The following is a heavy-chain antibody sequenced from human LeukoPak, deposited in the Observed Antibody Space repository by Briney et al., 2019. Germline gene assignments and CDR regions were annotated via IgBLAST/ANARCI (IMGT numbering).Heavy chain of an antibody. CDR3: AKYILPLRYPRGMDV. J-gene: IGHJ6*02. Sequence: PGGSLRLSCAASGFAFDDYTMHWVRQAPAKGLEWVSLISGDGGSTYYADSVKGRFTIPRDNSKNSLYLQMNSLRTEDTALYYCAKYILPLRYPRGMDVWGQGTTVTVSS. CDR2: ISGDGGST. CDR1: GFAFDDYT. V-gene: IGHV3-43*02. D-gene: IGHD2-15*01.